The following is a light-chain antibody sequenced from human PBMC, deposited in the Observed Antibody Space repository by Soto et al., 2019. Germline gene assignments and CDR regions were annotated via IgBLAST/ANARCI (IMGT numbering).Light chain of an antibody. V-gene: IGKV1-39*01. J-gene: IGKJ4*01. CDR3: QQSYSTPLT. CDR1: QSISNY. CDR2: AAS. Sequence: DIQMTQSPSSLSASVGDRVTITCRASQSISNYLNWYQQKPGKGPNLLIYAASSFQSGVPSRFSGSGSGTDFTLTISSLHPEDFATYYCQQSYSTPLTFGGGTKVEIK.